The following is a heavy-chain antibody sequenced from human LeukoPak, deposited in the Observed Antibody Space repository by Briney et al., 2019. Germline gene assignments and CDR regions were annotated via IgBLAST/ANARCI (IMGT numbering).Heavy chain of an antibody. CDR2: IKDDGSKN. D-gene: IGHD4-11*01. CDR1: GFTFSSYW. CDR3: ARVPGYSKFAI. V-gene: IGHV3-7*01. Sequence: GGSLRLSCAASGFTFSSYWMSWVRQAPGKGPEFVANIKDDGSKNIYVDSVKGRFTISRDNAKNSVYLQMISLRAEDTAVYYCARVPGYSKFAIWGEGAMVIVSS. J-gene: IGHJ3*02.